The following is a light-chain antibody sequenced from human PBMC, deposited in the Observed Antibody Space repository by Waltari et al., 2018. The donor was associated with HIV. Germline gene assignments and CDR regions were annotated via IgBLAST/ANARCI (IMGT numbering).Light chain of an antibody. V-gene: IGLV2-14*03. J-gene: IGLJ3*02. Sequence: QSVLIQPASVSGSPGQSITISCTGRRDDINNFALMSWYRQYPGKAPQLILHGMSSPPSRVSSRFSAARSANTASLTISVLQPEDEADYYCGSYTNTKTPVFGGGT. CDR1: RDDINNFAL. CDR3: GSYTNTKTPV. CDR2: GMS.